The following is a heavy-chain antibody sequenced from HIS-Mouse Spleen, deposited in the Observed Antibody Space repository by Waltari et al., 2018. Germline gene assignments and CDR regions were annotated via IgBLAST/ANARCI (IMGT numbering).Heavy chain of an antibody. CDR2: ISYDGSNE. V-gene: IGHV3-30*04. CDR1: GFTFSSYA. J-gene: IGHJ4*02. D-gene: IGHD4-4*01. CDR3: ARGHDYSNYFDY. Sequence: QVQLVESGGGVVQPGRSLRLPCAASGFTFSSYAMQWVRQAPGKGLEWVAVISYDGSNEYYADSLKGRFTISRENSKNTLYLQRNSLRAEDTAVYYCARGHDYSNYFDYWGQGTLVTVSS.